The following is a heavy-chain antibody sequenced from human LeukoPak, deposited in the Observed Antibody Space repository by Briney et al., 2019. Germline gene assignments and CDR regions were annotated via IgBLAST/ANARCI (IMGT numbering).Heavy chain of an antibody. Sequence: PGGSLRLPCSGSGFDITAYTVTWVRQVPGKSLEWVSSISRSGSYIHYAPSVKGRFTISRDNAKRSVYLQMKSLRADDTALYYCARDPDSRGTEPPFFDHWGRGTLVTVSS. CDR2: ISRSGSYI. J-gene: IGHJ4*02. V-gene: IGHV3-21*01. CDR1: GFDITAYT. D-gene: IGHD3-22*01. CDR3: ARDPDSRGTEPPFFDH.